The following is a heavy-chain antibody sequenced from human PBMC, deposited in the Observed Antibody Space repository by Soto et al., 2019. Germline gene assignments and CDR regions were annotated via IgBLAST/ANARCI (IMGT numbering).Heavy chain of an antibody. CDR3: RNRNGSGQRGYQFEP. D-gene: IGHD3-10*01. CDR1: GFTVSMYA. CDR2: ISGSGGST. V-gene: IGHV3-23*01. J-gene: IGHJ5*02. Sequence: PGGALRLSCTASGFTVSMYAMTWVRQAPGKGLEWISGISGSGGSTYYADSVKGRFTISRDSSKNILYLQMNNLRAEDTAVYSCRNRNGSGQRGYQFEPWGQATPVQVSS.